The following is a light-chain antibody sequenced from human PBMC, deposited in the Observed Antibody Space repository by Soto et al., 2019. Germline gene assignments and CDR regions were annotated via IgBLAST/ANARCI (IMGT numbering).Light chain of an antibody. Sequence: IVLTQSPATLSLSPGERATLSCRASESVSSSYIAWYQQKPGQAPRLLIYDASSRAPGIPVRFSVGGSGTDYTLAISSLEPEDFALYYCQQRSMRLPWTFGQGTK. V-gene: IGKV3D-20*02. CDR2: DAS. CDR1: ESVSSSY. J-gene: IGKJ1*01. CDR3: QQRSMRLPWT.